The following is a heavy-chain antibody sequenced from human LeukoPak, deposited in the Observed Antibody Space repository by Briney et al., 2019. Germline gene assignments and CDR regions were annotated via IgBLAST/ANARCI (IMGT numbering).Heavy chain of an antibody. Sequence: ASVKVSCKVSGYTLTELSMHWVRQAPGKGLEWMGGFDPEDGETIYAQKFQGRVTMTEDTSTDTAYMELSSLRSEDTAVSYCATVLYGSGSSYFDYWGQGTLVTVS. V-gene: IGHV1-24*01. D-gene: IGHD3-10*01. J-gene: IGHJ4*02. CDR3: ATVLYGSGSSYFDY. CDR2: FDPEDGET. CDR1: GYTLTELS.